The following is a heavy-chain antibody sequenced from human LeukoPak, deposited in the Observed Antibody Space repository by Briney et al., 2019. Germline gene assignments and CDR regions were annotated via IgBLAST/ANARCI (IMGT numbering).Heavy chain of an antibody. CDR2: ISGSGGST. D-gene: IGHD1-26*01. Sequence: GGSLRLSCAASGFTFSSYAMSWVRQAPGKGLEWVSAISGSGGSTYYADSVKGRFTISRDNAKNSLYLQMNSLRAEDTAVYYCARRRGATTTAFDYWGQGTLVTVSS. CDR3: ARRRGATTTAFDY. V-gene: IGHV3-23*01. J-gene: IGHJ4*02. CDR1: GFTFSSYA.